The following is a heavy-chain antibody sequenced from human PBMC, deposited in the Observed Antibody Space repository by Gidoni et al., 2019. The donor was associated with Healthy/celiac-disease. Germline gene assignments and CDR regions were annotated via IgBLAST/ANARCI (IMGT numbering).Heavy chain of an antibody. J-gene: IGHJ3*02. V-gene: IGHV4-31*03. CDR1: GGSIRSGGYY. CDR3: ARDVFGALLWCGEPRNEARVAFDI. Sequence: QVQLQESGPGLVKPSQTLSLPCTVSGGSIRSGGYYWSWIRQHPGKGLEWIGYIYYSGSTYYNPSLKSRVTISVDTSKNQFSLKLSSVTAADTAVYYCARDVFGALLWCGEPRNEARVAFDIWGQGTMVTVSS. CDR2: IYYSGST. D-gene: IGHD3-10*01.